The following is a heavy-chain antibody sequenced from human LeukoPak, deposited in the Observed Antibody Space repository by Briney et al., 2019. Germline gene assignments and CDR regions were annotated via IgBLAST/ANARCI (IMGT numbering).Heavy chain of an antibody. CDR3: ARNVQGLTVTPDH. J-gene: IGHJ4*02. D-gene: IGHD4-17*01. CDR1: GGSISSSSYY. V-gene: IGHV4-39*01. Sequence: PSETLSLTCTVSGGSISSSSYYWGWIRQPPGKGLEWIGTIYYSGSTYCNPSLKSRVTISVDTSKNQFSLKLSSVTAADTAVYYCARNVQGLTVTPDHWGQGTLVTVSS. CDR2: IYYSGST.